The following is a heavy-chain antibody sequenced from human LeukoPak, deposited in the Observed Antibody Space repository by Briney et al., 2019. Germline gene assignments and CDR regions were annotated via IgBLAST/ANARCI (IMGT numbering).Heavy chain of an antibody. J-gene: IGHJ4*02. CDR2: IYYSGST. V-gene: IGHV4-59*01. D-gene: IGHD5-24*01. Sequence: PSETLSLTCTVSGGSISSYYWSWIRQPPGKGLEWIGYIYYSGSTNYNPSLKSRVTISVDTSKNQFSLKLSSVTAADTAVYYCARVRGDGYNNFDYWGQGTLVTVSS. CDR1: GGSISSYY. CDR3: ARVRGDGYNNFDY.